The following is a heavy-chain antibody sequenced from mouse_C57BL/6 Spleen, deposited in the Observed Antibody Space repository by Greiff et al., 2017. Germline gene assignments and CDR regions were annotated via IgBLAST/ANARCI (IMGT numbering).Heavy chain of an antibody. CDR2: ISSGGSYT. J-gene: IGHJ1*03. CDR3: AREGGSYWYFDV. V-gene: IGHV5-6*01. D-gene: IGHD1-1*02. CDR1: GFTFSSYG. Sequence: EVQLVESGGDLVKPGGSLKLSCAASGFTFSSYGMSWVRQTPDKRLEWVATISSGGSYTYYPDSVKGRFTISRDNAKNTLYLHRSSLKSEDTAMYYCAREGGSYWYFDVWGTGTTVTVSS.